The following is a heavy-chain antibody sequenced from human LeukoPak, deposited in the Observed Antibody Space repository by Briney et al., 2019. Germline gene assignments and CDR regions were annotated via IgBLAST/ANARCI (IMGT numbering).Heavy chain of an antibody. J-gene: IGHJ4*02. V-gene: IGHV4-30-2*02. CDR3: ARGVLLWFGEPPGYFDY. D-gene: IGHD3-10*01. CDR1: GGSISSGGYY. CDR2: IYHSGST. Sequence: LSETLSLTCTVSGGSISSGGYYWSWIRQPPGKGLEWIGYIYHSGSTYYNPSLKSRVTISVDTSKNQFSLKLSSVTAADTAVYYCARGVLLWFGEPPGYFDYWGQGTLVTVSS.